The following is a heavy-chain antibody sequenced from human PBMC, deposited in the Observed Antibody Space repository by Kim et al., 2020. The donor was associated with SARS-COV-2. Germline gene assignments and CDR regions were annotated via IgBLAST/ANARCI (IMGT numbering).Heavy chain of an antibody. Sequence: SETLSLTCTVSGGSISSSSYYWGWIRQPPGKGLEWIGSIYYSGSTYYNPSLKSRVTISVDTSKNQFSLKLSSVTAADTAVYYCAATSIAARIFDYWGQGTLVTVSS. CDR3: AATSIAARIFDY. D-gene: IGHD6-6*01. CDR2: IYYSGST. CDR1: GGSISSSSYY. V-gene: IGHV4-39*01. J-gene: IGHJ4*02.